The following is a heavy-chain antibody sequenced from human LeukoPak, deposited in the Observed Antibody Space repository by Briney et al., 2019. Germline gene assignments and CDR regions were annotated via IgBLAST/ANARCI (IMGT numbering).Heavy chain of an antibody. J-gene: IGHJ6*02. V-gene: IGHV3-74*01. CDR3: ARGEPIAAAGRGDGMDV. CDR1: GFTFSSYW. Sequence: GGSLRLSCAASGFTFSSYWMHWVRQAPGKGLVWVSRINSDGSSTSYADSVKGRFTISRDNAKNTLYLQMNSLRAEDTAVYYCARGEPIAAAGRGDGMDVWGQGTTVTVSS. D-gene: IGHD6-13*01. CDR2: INSDGSST.